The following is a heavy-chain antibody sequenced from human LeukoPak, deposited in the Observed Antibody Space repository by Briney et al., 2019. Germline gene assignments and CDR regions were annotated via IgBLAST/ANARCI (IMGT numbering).Heavy chain of an antibody. CDR3: ARLDCVLEGCYNH. D-gene: IGHD2-15*01. V-gene: IGHV4-59*08. J-gene: IGHJ4*02. CDR2: VSSDGTT. CDR1: GVSVTTSF. Sequence: PSETLSLTCSVSGVSVTTSFWNWIRQSPGKGLEWIGYVSSDGTTNYTPALRSRLIMSVDTAKNDISLILTSVTAADTAIYYCARLDCVLEGCYNHWGRGTLDTVSS.